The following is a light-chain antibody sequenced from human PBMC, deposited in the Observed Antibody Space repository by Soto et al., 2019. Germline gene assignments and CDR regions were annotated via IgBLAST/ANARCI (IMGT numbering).Light chain of an antibody. CDR3: QQYNNWPPWT. Sequence: IEMTQSPVTLSVPPGDTATLSCRASRMVGSNVAWYQRRPGQAPRLLIYGASTRATGIPARFSGSGSGTHFTLTISSLQSEDFALYYCQQYNNWPPWTFGQGTKVEIK. V-gene: IGKV3-15*01. CDR1: RMVGSN. CDR2: GAS. J-gene: IGKJ1*01.